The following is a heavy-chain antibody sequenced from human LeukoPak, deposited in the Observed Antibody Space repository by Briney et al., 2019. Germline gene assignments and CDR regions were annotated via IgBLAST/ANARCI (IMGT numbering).Heavy chain of an antibody. J-gene: IGHJ6*03. CDR1: GFTFRMYA. Sequence: GGSLRLSCAASGFTFRMYAMSWVRQAPGKGLEWVANINQDGSEKYYVDSVKGRFTISRDNAKNSLYLQMNSLRAEDTAVYYCARDQGFSYYFYYMDVWGKGTTVTVSS. CDR2: INQDGSEK. CDR3: ARDQGFSYYFYYMDV. V-gene: IGHV3-7*01. D-gene: IGHD3-3*01.